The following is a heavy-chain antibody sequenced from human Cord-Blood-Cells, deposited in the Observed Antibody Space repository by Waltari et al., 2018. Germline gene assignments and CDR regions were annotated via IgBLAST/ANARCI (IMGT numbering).Heavy chain of an antibody. CDR1: VLTFGSYW. Sequence: EVQLVESGGGLVQPGGPLRLPCSASVLTFGSYWMHCVRQAPGKGRVWVSRINSDGSSTSYADSVKARFTISRDNAKNTLYLQMNSLRAEDTAVYDCARDHGGFDYWGQGTLVTVSS. CDR3: ARDHGGFDY. D-gene: IGHD3-16*01. CDR2: INSDGSST. J-gene: IGHJ4*02. V-gene: IGHV3-74*01.